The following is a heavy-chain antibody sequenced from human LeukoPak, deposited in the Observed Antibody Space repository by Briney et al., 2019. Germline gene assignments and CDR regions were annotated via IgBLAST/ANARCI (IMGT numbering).Heavy chain of an antibody. CDR2: ISTSSSTT. J-gene: IGHJ4*02. Sequence: GGSLRLSCAASGFTFSTYSMNWVRQAPGKGLEWISYISTSSSTTNYADSVKGRFTISRDNAKNTLYLQMNSLRAEDTAVYYCARDHRVGGRFDYWGQGTLVTVSS. CDR1: GFTFSTYS. D-gene: IGHD1-26*01. CDR3: ARDHRVGGRFDY. V-gene: IGHV3-48*01.